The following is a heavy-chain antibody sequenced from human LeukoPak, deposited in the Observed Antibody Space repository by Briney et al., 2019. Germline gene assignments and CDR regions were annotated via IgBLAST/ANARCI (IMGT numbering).Heavy chain of an antibody. Sequence: GGSLRLSCAATGFTFTKHWMSWVRQTIGKGLECVAKIREDGNEKHVDSVKGRFSISRDNAKNSLFLQMNNLRVDDTAVYYCVRDYRGGWNDYWGQGTLVTVSS. V-gene: IGHV3-7*01. CDR2: IREDGNEK. J-gene: IGHJ4*02. CDR1: GFTFTKHW. CDR3: VRDYRGGWNDY. D-gene: IGHD1-26*01.